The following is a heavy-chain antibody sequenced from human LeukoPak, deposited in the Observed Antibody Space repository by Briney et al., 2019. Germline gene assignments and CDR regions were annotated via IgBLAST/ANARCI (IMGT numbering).Heavy chain of an antibody. Sequence: SETLSLTRTVAGGSISSYYWSWIRQPPGKGLEWIGYIYYSGSTNYNPSLKSRVTISVDTSKNQFSLKLSSVTAADTAVYYCAREGEDYYFDYWGQGTLVTVSS. V-gene: IGHV4-59*01. J-gene: IGHJ4*02. D-gene: IGHD1-26*01. CDR3: AREGEDYYFDY. CDR2: IYYSGST. CDR1: GGSISSYY.